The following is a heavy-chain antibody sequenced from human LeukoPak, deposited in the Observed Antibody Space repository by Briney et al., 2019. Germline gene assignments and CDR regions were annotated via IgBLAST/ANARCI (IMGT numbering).Heavy chain of an antibody. J-gene: IGHJ6*03. CDR2: ISSSGSTI. CDR3: ARDWYGDYIGYMDV. D-gene: IGHD4-17*01. CDR1: GFTFSDDY. V-gene: IGHV3-11*01. Sequence: GGSLRLSCAASGFTFSDDYMSWIRQAPGQGLEWVSYISSSGSTIYYADSVKGRFTISRDNAKNSLYLQMNSLRAEDTAVYYCARDWYGDYIGYMDVWGKGTTVTVSS.